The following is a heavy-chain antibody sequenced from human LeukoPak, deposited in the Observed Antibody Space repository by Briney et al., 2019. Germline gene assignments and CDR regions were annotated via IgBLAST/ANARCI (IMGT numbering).Heavy chain of an antibody. D-gene: IGHD1-1*01. V-gene: IGHV3-33*08. CDR3: ATYTGTYSGYFDY. CDR2: IWYDGSNK. J-gene: IGHJ4*02. Sequence: PGGSLRLSCAASGFTFSSYSMNWVRQAPGKGLEWVAVIWYDGSNKYYADSVKGRITISRDNSKNTLYLQMNSLRAEDTAVYYCATYTGTYSGYFDYWGQGTLVTVSS. CDR1: GFTFSSYS.